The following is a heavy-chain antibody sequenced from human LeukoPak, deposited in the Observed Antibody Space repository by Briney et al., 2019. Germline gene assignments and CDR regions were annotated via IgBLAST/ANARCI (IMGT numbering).Heavy chain of an antibody. D-gene: IGHD5-12*01. Sequence: GGSLRLSCAASGFTFSSYSMNWVRQAPGKGLEWVSSISSSSSYIYYADSVKGRFTISRDNAKNSLYLQMNSLRAEDTAVYYCASWGVATTNELGYWGQGTLVTVSS. V-gene: IGHV3-21*01. CDR3: ASWGVATTNELGY. CDR2: ISSSSSYI. CDR1: GFTFSSYS. J-gene: IGHJ4*02.